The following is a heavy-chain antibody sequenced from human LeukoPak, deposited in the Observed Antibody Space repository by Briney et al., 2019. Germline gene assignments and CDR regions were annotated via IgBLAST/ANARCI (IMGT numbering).Heavy chain of an antibody. D-gene: IGHD3-22*01. CDR3: ARQGISGSSLSYFDY. J-gene: IGHJ4*02. V-gene: IGHV4-59*01. CDR2: IYDSGST. CDR1: GGSLSSYY. Sequence: PSETLSLTCTVSGGSLSSYYWSWIRQPPGKGLEWIGNIYDSGSTNYNPSLKSRVTISVDTSKNQCSLKLSSVTAADTAVYYCARQGISGSSLSYFDYWGQGTLVNVSS.